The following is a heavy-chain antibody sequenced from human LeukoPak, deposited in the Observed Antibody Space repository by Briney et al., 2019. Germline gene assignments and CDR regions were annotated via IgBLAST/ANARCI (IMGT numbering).Heavy chain of an antibody. Sequence: GGSLRLSCAASGFTFSSYWMSWVRQAPGKGLEWVANIKQDGSEKYYVDSVKGRFTISRDNAKNSLYLQMNSLRAEDTAVYYCAREGHYRSSTSCPYYYHYYMDVWGKGTTVTVSS. V-gene: IGHV3-7*01. CDR3: AREGHYRSSTSCPYYYHYYMDV. J-gene: IGHJ6*03. CDR1: GFTFSSYW. CDR2: IKQDGSEK. D-gene: IGHD2-2*01.